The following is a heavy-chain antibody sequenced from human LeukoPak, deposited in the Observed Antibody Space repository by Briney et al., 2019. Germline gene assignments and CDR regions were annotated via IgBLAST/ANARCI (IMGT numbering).Heavy chain of an antibody. CDR3: AKDGGSTLPYYFDW. CDR2: ISSSGSTI. D-gene: IGHD3-10*01. V-gene: IGHV3-11*01. J-gene: IGHJ4*02. Sequence: GGSLRLSCAASGFTFSDYYMSWIRQAPGKGLEWVSYISSSGSTIYYADSVKGRFTISRDNAKNSLYLQMNSLRAEDTAVYYCAKDGGSTLPYYFDWWGQGTLVTVAS. CDR1: GFTFSDYY.